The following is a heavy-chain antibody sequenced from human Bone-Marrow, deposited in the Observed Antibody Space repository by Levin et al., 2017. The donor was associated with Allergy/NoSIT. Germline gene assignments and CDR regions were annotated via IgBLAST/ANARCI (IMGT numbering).Heavy chain of an antibody. Sequence: AASVKVSCKAYGYTFTSYYMHWVRQAPGQGLEWMGIINPSGGSTSYAQKFQGRVTMTRDTSTSTVYMELSSLKSEDTAVYYCARDNYCGSNGVCYILGYWGQGTLVTVSS. CDR1: GYTFTSYY. J-gene: IGHJ4*02. CDR3: ARDNYCGSNGVCYILGY. D-gene: IGHD2-8*01. V-gene: IGHV1-46*01. CDR2: INPSGGST.